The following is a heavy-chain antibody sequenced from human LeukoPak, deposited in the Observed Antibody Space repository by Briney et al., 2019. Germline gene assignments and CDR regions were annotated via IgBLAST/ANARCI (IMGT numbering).Heavy chain of an antibody. CDR3: AREVVVPAAMLGYYYYYGIDV. J-gene: IGHJ6*02. V-gene: IGHV3-23*01. D-gene: IGHD2-2*01. CDR1: GFPFSSYA. Sequence: GESLQFSCASSGFPFSSYAMSWVRQPPGKGLERVSAISGSGGSTYYAASVKGRFTISRDNSKNTLYLQMNSLRAEDTAVYYCAREVVVPAAMLGYYYYYGIDVWGQGTTVTVSS. CDR2: ISGSGGST.